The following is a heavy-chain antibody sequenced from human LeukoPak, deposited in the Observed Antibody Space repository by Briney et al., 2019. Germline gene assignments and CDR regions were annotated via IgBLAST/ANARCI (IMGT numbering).Heavy chain of an antibody. CDR2: ISYGGSNK. Sequence: GSLRLSCAASGFTFSNYAMHWVRQAPGKGLEWVAVISYGGSNKYYADSVKGRFTISRDNSKNTLYLQMNSLRAEDTAVYYCARDADFWSGYPSSGFDYWGQGTLVTVSS. J-gene: IGHJ4*02. D-gene: IGHD3-3*01. CDR1: GFTFSNYA. V-gene: IGHV3-30-3*01. CDR3: ARDADFWSGYPSSGFDY.